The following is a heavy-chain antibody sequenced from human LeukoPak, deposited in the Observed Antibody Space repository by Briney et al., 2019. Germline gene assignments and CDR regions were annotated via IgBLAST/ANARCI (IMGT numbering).Heavy chain of an antibody. V-gene: IGHV3-23*01. J-gene: IGHJ4*02. CDR3: ANSRGYGSGNL. CDR2: VSGSGDRT. D-gene: IGHD3-10*01. CDR1: GFTFSSYW. Sequence: GGSLRLSCAASGFTFSSYWMSWVRQAPGKGLEWISAVSGSGDRTYYAGSVKGRFTISRDSSKNIVYQRMNSLRAEDTAVYFCANSRGYGSGNLWGQGTLVTVSS.